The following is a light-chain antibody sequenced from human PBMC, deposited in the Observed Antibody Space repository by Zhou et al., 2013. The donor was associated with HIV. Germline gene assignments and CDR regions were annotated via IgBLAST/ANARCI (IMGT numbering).Light chain of an antibody. J-gene: IGKJ1*01. Sequence: DIQMTQSPSTLSASVGARVTITCRASQNIINWLAWYQQKPGKAPKLLIYKASSLESGVPSRFSGSGSGTEFTLTISSLQPDDFATYYCQQCNSTWTFGQGTKVEIK. V-gene: IGKV1-5*03. CDR3: QQCNSTWT. CDR1: QNIINW. CDR2: KAS.